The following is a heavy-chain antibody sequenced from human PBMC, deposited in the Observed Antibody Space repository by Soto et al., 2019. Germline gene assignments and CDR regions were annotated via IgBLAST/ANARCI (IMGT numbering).Heavy chain of an antibody. CDR1: GGSFSGYY. J-gene: IGHJ6*02. Sequence: SETLSLTCAVYGGSFSGYYWSWIRQPPGKGLEWIGEINHSGSANYNPSLKSRVTISVDTSKNQFSLKLSSVTAADTAVYYCARGLRYYGSGMYYYYYGMDVWGQGTTVTVSS. CDR2: INHSGSA. CDR3: ARGLRYYGSGMYYYYYGMDV. V-gene: IGHV4-34*01. D-gene: IGHD3-10*01.